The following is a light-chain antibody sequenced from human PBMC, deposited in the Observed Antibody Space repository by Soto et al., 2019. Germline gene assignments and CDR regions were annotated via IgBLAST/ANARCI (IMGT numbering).Light chain of an antibody. CDR2: DAT. J-gene: IGKJ5*01. V-gene: IGKV1-5*01. Sequence: DIQMTHSPSSLSASVGDSVTVTCRASQPIDSWVAWYQQKPGKAPKLLVYDATSLESGVSSRFSGSGYGTDFTLSINNLQPDDFATYYCQQYNRLITFGQGTRLENK. CDR1: QPIDSW. CDR3: QQYNRLIT.